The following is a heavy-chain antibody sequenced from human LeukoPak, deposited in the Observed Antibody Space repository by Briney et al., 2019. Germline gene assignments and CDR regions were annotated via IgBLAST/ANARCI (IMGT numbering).Heavy chain of an antibody. CDR3: ARAAWYYDSSGYYFSGPVDY. D-gene: IGHD3-22*01. V-gene: IGHV4-59*01. CDR2: IFYSGST. J-gene: IGHJ4*02. Sequence: SEILSLTCTVSGGSISSYYWSWIRQPPGKGLEWIGYIFYSGSTNYNPSLKSRVTISVDTSKNQFSLKLSSVTAADTAVYYCARAAWYYDSSGYYFSGPVDYWGQGTLVTVSS. CDR1: GGSISSYY.